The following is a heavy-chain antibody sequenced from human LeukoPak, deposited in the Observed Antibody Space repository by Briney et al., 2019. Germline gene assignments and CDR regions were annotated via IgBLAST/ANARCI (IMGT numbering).Heavy chain of an antibody. D-gene: IGHD2-2*01. CDR1: GFTVSSNY. CDR2: IYSGGST. Sequence: GGSLRLSCAASGFTVSSNYMSWVRQAPGKGQERVSVIYSGGSTYYADSVKGRFTISRDNSKNTLYLQMNSLRAEDTAVYYCARDCSSTSCYANYYGMDVWGQGTTVTVSS. CDR3: ARDCSSTSCYANYYGMDV. J-gene: IGHJ6*02. V-gene: IGHV3-66*01.